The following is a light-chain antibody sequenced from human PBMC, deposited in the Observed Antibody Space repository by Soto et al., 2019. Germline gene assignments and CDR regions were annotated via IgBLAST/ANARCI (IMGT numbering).Light chain of an antibody. V-gene: IGLV4-69*01. J-gene: IGLJ2*01. CDR3: QTWGTGIVV. CDR2: LNSDGSH. CDR1: SGHSSNA. Sequence: QSVLTQSPSASASLGASVNLTCTLSSGHSSNAIAWHQQQPEKGPRYLMKLNSDGSHSKGDGIPDRFSGSSSGAECYLTISSLQSEDEADYYCQTWGTGIVVFGGGTQLTVL.